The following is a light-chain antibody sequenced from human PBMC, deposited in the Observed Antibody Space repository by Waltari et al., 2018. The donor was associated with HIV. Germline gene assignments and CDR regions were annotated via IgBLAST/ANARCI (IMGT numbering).Light chain of an antibody. V-gene: IGKV1-27*01. J-gene: IGKJ1*01. CDR2: KAS. CDR1: QGISIY. Sequence: DIQMTQSPSSLSASVGERVTITCRASQGISIYLAWYQQKPGKVPKLLIYKASTLHPGVPSRFSGSGSGTDFTLTISSLQPEDVSTYYCQNYNSAPLTFGPGTKVEIK. CDR3: QNYNSAPLT.